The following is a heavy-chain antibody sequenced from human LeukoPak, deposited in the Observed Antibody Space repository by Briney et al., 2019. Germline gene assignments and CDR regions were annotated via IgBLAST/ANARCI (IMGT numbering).Heavy chain of an antibody. J-gene: IGHJ4*02. CDR3: ARKSDSMVRGVIID. CDR2: INWNGGST. V-gene: IGHV3-20*04. CDR1: GFTFDDYG. Sequence: PGGSLRLSCAASGFTFDDYGMSWVRQAPGKGLEWVSSINWNGGSTGYADSVKGRFTISRDNAKNSLYLQMNSLRAEDTALYYCARKSDSMVRGVIIDWGQGTLVTVSS. D-gene: IGHD3-10*01.